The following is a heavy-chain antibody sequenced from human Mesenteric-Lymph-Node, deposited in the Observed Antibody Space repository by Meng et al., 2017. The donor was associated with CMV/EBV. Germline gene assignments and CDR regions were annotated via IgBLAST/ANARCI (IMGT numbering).Heavy chain of an antibody. D-gene: IGHD5-24*01. V-gene: IGHV3-30*03. J-gene: IGHJ6*02. CDR2: ISYDGSNH. CDR3: ARERDYQVGYRSYGMDV. CDR1: GFTFSSYW. Sequence: GESLKISCAASGFTFSSYWMSWVRQAPGKGLEWVALISYDGSNHYYADSAKGRFTISRDNSQNTLYLQMNGLRTEDTAVYYCARERDYQVGYRSYGMDVWGQGTTVTVS.